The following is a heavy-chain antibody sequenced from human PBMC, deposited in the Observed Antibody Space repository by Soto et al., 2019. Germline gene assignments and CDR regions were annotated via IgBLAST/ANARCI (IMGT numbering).Heavy chain of an antibody. Sequence: SETLSLTCTVSGGSMSSYYWTWIRQPAGKGLEWIGRVYSSGGTHYSPSLKSRVTISLDTSKNQFSLSLLSVTDADTAVYYCARGQRFSDWFDPWGQGTLVTVSS. CDR2: VYSSGGT. J-gene: IGHJ5*02. D-gene: IGHD3-3*01. CDR3: ARGQRFSDWFDP. CDR1: GGSMSSYY. V-gene: IGHV4-4*07.